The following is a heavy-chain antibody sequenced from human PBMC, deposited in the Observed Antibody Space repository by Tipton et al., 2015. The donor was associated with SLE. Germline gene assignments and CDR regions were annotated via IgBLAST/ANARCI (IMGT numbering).Heavy chain of an antibody. Sequence: GSLRLSCAASGFSINIYDMNWVRQAPGKGLEWVSVISHSSSYIYYADSVKGRFTISRDNAKNSVYLQMSSLRAEDTGVYYCAIMAGYFYGMDVWGQGTTVTVSS. J-gene: IGHJ6*02. V-gene: IGHV3-21*03. CDR1: GFSINIYD. D-gene: IGHD3-16*01. CDR2: ISHSSSYI. CDR3: AIMAGYFYGMDV.